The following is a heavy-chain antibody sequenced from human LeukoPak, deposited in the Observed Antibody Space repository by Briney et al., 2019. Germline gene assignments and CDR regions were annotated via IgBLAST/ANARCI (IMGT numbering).Heavy chain of an antibody. CDR1: GFTFSSYE. Sequence: GGSLRLSCAASGFTFSSYEMNWVRQAPGKGLEWVSYISSSGSTIYHADSVKGRFTISRDNAKNSLYLQMNSLRAEDTAVYYCAELGITMIGGVWGKGTTVTISS. CDR2: ISSSGSTI. J-gene: IGHJ6*04. CDR3: AELGITMIGGV. D-gene: IGHD3-10*02. V-gene: IGHV3-48*03.